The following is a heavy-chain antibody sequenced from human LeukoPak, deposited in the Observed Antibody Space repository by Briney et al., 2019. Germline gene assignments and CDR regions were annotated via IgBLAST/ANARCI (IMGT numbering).Heavy chain of an antibody. J-gene: IGHJ4*02. D-gene: IGHD1-7*01. CDR1: GFTFSSYA. V-gene: IGHV3-64*01. Sequence: GGSLRLSCAASGFTFSSYAMHWVRQAPGKGLEYVSTISSNGGSTYYANSVKGRFTISRDNSKNTLYLQMGSLRAEDMAVYYCARDRGTLPGYFDYWGQGTLATVSS. CDR2: ISSNGGST. CDR3: ARDRGTLPGYFDY.